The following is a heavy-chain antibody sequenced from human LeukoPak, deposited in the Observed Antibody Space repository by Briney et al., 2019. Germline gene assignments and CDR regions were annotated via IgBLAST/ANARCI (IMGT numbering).Heavy chain of an antibody. CDR3: ARGLFPHYYDSEYNWFDP. J-gene: IGHJ5*02. V-gene: IGHV1-8*03. D-gene: IGHD3-22*01. CDR2: MNPNSGNT. CDR1: GYTFTSYD. Sequence: GASVKVSCKASGYTFTSYDINWVRQATGQGLEWMGWMNPNSGNTGYAQKFQGRVTITRNTSISTAYMELSSLRSEDTAVYYCARGLFPHYYDSEYNWFDPWGQGTLVTVSS.